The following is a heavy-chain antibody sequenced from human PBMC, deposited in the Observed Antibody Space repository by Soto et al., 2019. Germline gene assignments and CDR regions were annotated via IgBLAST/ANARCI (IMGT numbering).Heavy chain of an antibody. CDR3: ACVSCFWSGYDLDD. J-gene: IGHJ4*02. CDR1: GGSISSYY. CDR2: IYYSGST. D-gene: IGHD3-3*01. Sequence: PSETLSLTCTVSGGSISSYYWGWIRQPPGKGLEWIGYIYYSGSTNYNPSLKSRVTISVDTSKNQFSLKLSSVTAADTAVYYCACVSCFWSGYDLDDWGKGTLVPVSS. V-gene: IGHV4-59*01.